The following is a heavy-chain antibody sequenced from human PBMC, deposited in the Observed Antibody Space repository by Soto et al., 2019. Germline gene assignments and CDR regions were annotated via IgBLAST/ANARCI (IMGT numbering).Heavy chain of an antibody. CDR1: GGSISSYY. J-gene: IGHJ6*02. CDR2: IYYTGST. CDR3: ARGNDILPGYRAYYHYYGMDV. V-gene: IGHV4-59*01. Sequence: SETLSLTCTVSGGSISSYYWNWIRQPPGKGLEWIGYIYYTGSTNYDPSLKSRVTISMDTSKNQFSLKLSSVTAADTAVYYCARGNDILPGYRAYYHYYGMDVWGQGTTVTVSS. D-gene: IGHD3-9*01.